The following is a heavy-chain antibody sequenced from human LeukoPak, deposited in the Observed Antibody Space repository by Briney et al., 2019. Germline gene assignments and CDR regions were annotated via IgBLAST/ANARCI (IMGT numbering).Heavy chain of an antibody. J-gene: IGHJ6*02. D-gene: IGHD2/OR15-2a*01. V-gene: IGHV3-21*01. CDR3: ARGPFLYTLDV. Sequence: GGSLRLSCAASGFTFSSYSMNWVRQAPGRGLEWVSSISSSSSYIYYADSVKGRFTISRDNAKNSLYLQMNSLRAEDTAVYYCARGPFLYTLDVWGQGTTVTVSS. CDR1: GFTFSSYS. CDR2: ISSSSSYI.